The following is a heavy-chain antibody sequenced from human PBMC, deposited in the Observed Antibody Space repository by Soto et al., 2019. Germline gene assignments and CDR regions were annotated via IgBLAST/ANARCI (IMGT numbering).Heavy chain of an antibody. V-gene: IGHV3-43*01. CDR3: AKGAGLGSSGYYPQ. CDR1: VFTVDDDT. J-gene: IGHJ4*02. Sequence: WWSLRLSCTASVFTVDDDTKHWFRQAPGKGLEWVSLISWDGGSTYYADSVKGRFTISRDNSKNALYLQMNSLRTEDAALYYCAKGAGLGSSGYYPQWGQGTLVTVSS. CDR2: ISWDGGST. D-gene: IGHD3-22*01.